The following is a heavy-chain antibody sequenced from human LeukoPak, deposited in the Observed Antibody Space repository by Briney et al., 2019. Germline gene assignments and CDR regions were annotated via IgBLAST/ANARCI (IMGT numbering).Heavy chain of an antibody. V-gene: IGHV3-43*02. Sequence: GGSLRLSCAATGFTFHGYVMHWVRPAPGKGLEWVSLISGDGSERHYADSVKGRFTISRDNSKNSLYLQMNSLRSEDTAFYYCVKDLADVMVVEAAMDSWGQGILVTVSS. D-gene: IGHD2-15*01. CDR3: VKDLADVMVVEAAMDS. J-gene: IGHJ4*02. CDR2: ISGDGSER. CDR1: GFTFHGYV.